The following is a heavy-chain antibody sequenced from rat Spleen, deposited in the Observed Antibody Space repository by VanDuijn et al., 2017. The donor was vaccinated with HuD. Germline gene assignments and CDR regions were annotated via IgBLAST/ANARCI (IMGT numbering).Heavy chain of an antibody. V-gene: IGHV5-58*01. CDR2: INTDGSRT. Sequence: EVQLVETGGGLVQPGRSLTLSCVASGFTFSSYWMYWIRQAPGKGLEWLSSINTDGSRTYYLDSVRGRFTISRHNAENTVYLQMNSLRSEDTATYYWAGEGFGVTFAYWGQGTLVTVSS. CDR1: GFTFSSYW. CDR3: AGEGFGVTFAY. J-gene: IGHJ3*01. D-gene: IGHD4-3*01.